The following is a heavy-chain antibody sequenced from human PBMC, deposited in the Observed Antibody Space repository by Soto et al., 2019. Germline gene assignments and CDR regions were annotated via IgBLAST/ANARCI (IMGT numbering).Heavy chain of an antibody. D-gene: IGHD1-20*01. J-gene: IGHJ4*02. CDR2: INPNSGGT. CDR3: ARGSRAGYNWNDIGY. Sequence: ASVKLSCTASGYTFPGFYMSCVHPAPEQGLAGMGWINPNSGGTNYALKFQVRVTMCRVTSISTAYIEMSMLRSDDTAVSYCARGSRAGYNWNDIGYWSQATLVTV. V-gene: IGHV1-2*02. CDR1: GYTFPGFY.